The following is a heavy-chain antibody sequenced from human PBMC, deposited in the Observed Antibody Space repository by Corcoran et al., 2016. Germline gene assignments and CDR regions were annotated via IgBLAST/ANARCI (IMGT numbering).Heavy chain of an antibody. D-gene: IGHD3-10*01. V-gene: IGHV5-51*01. CDR3: ARLSRRKLWFGELSLGY. CDR1: GYSFTRYW. J-gene: IGHJ4*02. Sequence: EVQLVQSGAEVKKPGESLKISCKGSGYSFTRYWIGWVRQMPGNGLEWMGIIYPGDSDTRYSPSFQGQVTISADKSISTAYLQWSSLKASDTAMDYCARLSRRKLWFGELSLGYWGQGTRFTVSS. CDR2: IYPGDSDT.